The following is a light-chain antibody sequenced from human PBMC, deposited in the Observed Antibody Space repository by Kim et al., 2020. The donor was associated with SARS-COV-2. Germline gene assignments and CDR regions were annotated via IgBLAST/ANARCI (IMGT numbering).Light chain of an antibody. V-gene: IGKV3-11*01. J-gene: IGKJ4*01. CDR1: QSVTSN. CDR2: AAS. Sequence: LFPGEIATLSCRASQSVTSNLAWYQQKGGQAPRLLIDAASSRATGIPARFSGTGSGTDFTLTISPLESEDFAVYYCQQRHAWPLTFGGETKVDIK. CDR3: QQRHAWPLT.